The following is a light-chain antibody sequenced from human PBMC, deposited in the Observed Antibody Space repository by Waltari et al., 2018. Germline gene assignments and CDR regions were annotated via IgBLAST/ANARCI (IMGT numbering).Light chain of an antibody. CDR3: QTGGHGTWV. V-gene: IGLV4-69*01. J-gene: IGLJ3*02. Sequence: QLVVTQSPSPSAPLGAPVKPTSTLRSGHRCNIFAWLQQRPEKGPRYLMKVNSDGSHIKGDESPDRFSGSSSGAERYLTISSLQSDDEADYYCQTGGHGTWVFGGGTTLTVL. CDR2: VNSDGSH. CDR1: SGHRCNI.